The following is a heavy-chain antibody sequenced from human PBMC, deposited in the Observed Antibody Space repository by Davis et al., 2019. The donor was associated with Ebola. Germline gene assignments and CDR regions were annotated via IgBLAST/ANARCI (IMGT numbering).Heavy chain of an antibody. D-gene: IGHD6-13*01. V-gene: IGHV1-46*01. CDR2: INPSGGST. CDR3: ARARGLAATGDY. Sequence: ASVKVSCKASGYTFTSYYMHWVRQAPGQGREWMGIINPSGGSTSYAQKLQGRVTMTTDTSTSTAYMELRSLRSDDTAVYYCARARGLAATGDYWGQGTLVTVSS. CDR1: GYTFTSYY. J-gene: IGHJ4*02.